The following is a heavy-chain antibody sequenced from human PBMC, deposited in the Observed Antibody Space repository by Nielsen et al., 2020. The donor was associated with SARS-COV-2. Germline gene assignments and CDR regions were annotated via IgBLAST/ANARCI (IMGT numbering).Heavy chain of an antibody. J-gene: IGHJ4*02. D-gene: IGHD3/OR15-3a*01. CDR1: GLTLSSYW. Sequence: GESLKISCAASGLTLSSYWMHWVRQAPGKGLVWVSRIKSDGSSITYADSVKGRFTISRDNDKNTLYLQMNSLRGEDTAVYYCARGSEYSFGPFDYWGQGSLVIVSS. CDR2: IKSDGSSI. V-gene: IGHV3-74*03. CDR3: ARGSEYSFGPFDY.